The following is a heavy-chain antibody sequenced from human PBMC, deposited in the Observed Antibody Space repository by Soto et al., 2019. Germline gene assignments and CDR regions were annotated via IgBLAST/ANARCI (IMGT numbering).Heavy chain of an antibody. Sequence: GGSLRLSCAASGFTFSNAWMSWVRQAPGKGLEWVGRIKSKTDGGTTDYAAPVQGRFTISRDDSKNTLYLQMNSLKTEDTAVYYCTTDTDHSSSWYGMHVWGQATTVTVSS. CDR1: GFTFSNAW. CDR2: IKSKTDGGTT. CDR3: TTDTDHSSSWYGMHV. J-gene: IGHJ6*02. D-gene: IGHD6-13*01. V-gene: IGHV3-15*01.